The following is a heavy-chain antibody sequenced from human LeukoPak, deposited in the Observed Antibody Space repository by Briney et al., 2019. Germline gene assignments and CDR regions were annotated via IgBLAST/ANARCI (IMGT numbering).Heavy chain of an antibody. CDR3: ARDTTEYSYGPIDS. J-gene: IGHJ4*02. V-gene: IGHV3-30*15. Sequence: GGSLRLSCAASGFTFSGYAIHWVRQAPGKGLEWVAVISYDGNNKYYADSVKGRFTISRDNSKNTLYLQMSSLRPEDTAVYYCARDTTEYSYGPIDSGGQGTLVTVSS. D-gene: IGHD5-18*01. CDR1: GFTFSGYA. CDR2: ISYDGNNK.